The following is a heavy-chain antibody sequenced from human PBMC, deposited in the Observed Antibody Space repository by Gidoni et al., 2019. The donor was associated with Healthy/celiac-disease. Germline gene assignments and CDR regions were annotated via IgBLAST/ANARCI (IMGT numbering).Heavy chain of an antibody. J-gene: IGHJ6*02. V-gene: IGHV4-34*01. CDR3: ARGGIVVVPAAIPAYYYGMDV. CDR1: GGSFSGYY. CDR2: INHSGST. D-gene: IGHD2-2*02. Sequence: QVQLQQWGAGLLKPSETLSLTCAVYGGSFSGYYWSWIRQPPGKGLEWIGEINHSGSTNYNPSLKSRVTISVDTSKNQFSLKLSSVTAADTAVYYCARGGIVVVPAAIPAYYYGMDVWGQGTTVTVSS.